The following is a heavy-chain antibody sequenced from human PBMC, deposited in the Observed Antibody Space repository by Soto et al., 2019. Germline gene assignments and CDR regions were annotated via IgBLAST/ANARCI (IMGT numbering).Heavy chain of an antibody. CDR1: GFSLSSTRMA. CDR3: AHIVVAGLGYYFDY. Sequence: QITLKESGPTLVKPTQTLTLTCTFSGFSLSSTRMAVGWIRQPPGKALEGLALIYWDDDKRYSPFLKSRLTITKDTSKTQVVLTMSNMAPVDTARYYCAHIVVAGLGYYFDYWGQGTLATVSS. CDR2: IYWDDDK. V-gene: IGHV2-5*02. J-gene: IGHJ4*02. D-gene: IGHD6-19*01.